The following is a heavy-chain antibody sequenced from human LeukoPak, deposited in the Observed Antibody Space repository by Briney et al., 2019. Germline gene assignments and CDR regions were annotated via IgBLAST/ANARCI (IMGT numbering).Heavy chain of an antibody. CDR3: ARVSLRGEWELPHHFDY. CDR1: GYSISSGYY. D-gene: IGHD1-26*01. J-gene: IGHJ4*02. V-gene: IGHV4-38-2*02. CDR2: IYHSGST. Sequence: KPSETLSLTCTVSGYSISSGYYWGWIRQPPGKGLEWIGSIYHSGSTYYNPSLKSRVTISVDTSKNQFSLKLSSVTAADTAVYYCARVSLRGEWELPHHFDYWGQGTLVTVSS.